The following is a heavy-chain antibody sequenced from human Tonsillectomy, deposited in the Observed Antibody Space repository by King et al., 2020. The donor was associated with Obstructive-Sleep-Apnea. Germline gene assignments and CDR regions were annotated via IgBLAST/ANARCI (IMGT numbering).Heavy chain of an antibody. J-gene: IGHJ4*02. CDR3: ARDDLVGASRPFDY. D-gene: IGHD1-26*01. V-gene: IGHV4-39*07. Sequence: QLQESGPGLVKPSETLSLTCTVSGGSISSSSYYWGWIRQPPGKGLEWIGSIYYSGSTYYNPSLKSRVTISVDTSKNQFSLKLSSVTAADTAVYYCARDDLVGASRPFDYWGQGTLVTVSS. CDR2: IYYSGST. CDR1: GGSISSSSYY.